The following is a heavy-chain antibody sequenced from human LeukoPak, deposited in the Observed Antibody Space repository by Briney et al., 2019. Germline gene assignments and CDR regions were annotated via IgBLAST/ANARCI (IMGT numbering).Heavy chain of an antibody. CDR2: IYSAGNT. J-gene: IGHJ4*02. V-gene: IGHV3-53*01. CDR3: ASCRDGYNYFNY. CDR1: GFTVSSSY. D-gene: IGHD5-24*01. Sequence: TGGSLRLSCAASGFTVSSSYMSWVRQAPGKGLEWVSVIYSAGNTYYADSVKGRFTISRDNSKNTLYLQVNSLRAEDTAVYYCASCRDGYNYFNYWGQGTLVTVSS.